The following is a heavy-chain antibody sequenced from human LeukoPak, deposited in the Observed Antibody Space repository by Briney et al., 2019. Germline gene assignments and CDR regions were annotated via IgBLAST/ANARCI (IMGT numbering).Heavy chain of an antibody. CDR1: TFTFSSYA. CDR2: ISYDGSNK. V-gene: IGHV3-30*04. Sequence: PGGSLRLSCAASTFTFSSYAMHWVRQAPGKGLEWVAVISYDGSNKYYADSVKGRFTISRDNSKNTLYLQMNSLRAEDTAMYYCARDAFDIWGQGTMVTVSS. J-gene: IGHJ3*02. CDR3: ARDAFDI.